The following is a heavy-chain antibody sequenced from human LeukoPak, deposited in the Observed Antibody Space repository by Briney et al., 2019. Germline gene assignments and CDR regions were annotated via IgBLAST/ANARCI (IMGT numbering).Heavy chain of an antibody. J-gene: IGHJ4*02. D-gene: IGHD3-3*01. CDR2: IYYSGST. CDR3: ARRRGDFWSDYYAFDY. V-gene: IGHV4-59*08. Sequence: SETLSLTCTVSGGSISGYYWNWIRQPPGKGLEWIGYIYYSGSTNYNPSLTSRVTISLDTSKNQFSLKLSSVTAADTAVYYCARRRGDFWSDYYAFDYWGQGTLVTISS. CDR1: GGSISGYY.